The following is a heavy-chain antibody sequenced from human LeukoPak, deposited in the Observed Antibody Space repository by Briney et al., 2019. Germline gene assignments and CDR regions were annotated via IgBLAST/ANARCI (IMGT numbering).Heavy chain of an antibody. CDR3: ARGGFLGPDY. J-gene: IGHJ4*02. CDR2: ISESGGNT. Sequence: PGGSLRLSCAASGFTFSSYAMTWVRQAPGKGLGWVSTISESGGNTYYADSVAGRFTISRGNSRDTLYLQMNSLRADDTAVYFCARGGFLGPDYWGQGTLVTVSS. CDR1: GFTFSSYA. V-gene: IGHV3-23*01. D-gene: IGHD3-16*01.